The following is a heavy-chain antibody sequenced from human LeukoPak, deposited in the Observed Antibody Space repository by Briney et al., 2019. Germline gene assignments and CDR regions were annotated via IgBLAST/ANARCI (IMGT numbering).Heavy chain of an antibody. Sequence: GGSLRLSCAASGFTFSSYGMSWVRQAPGKGLEWVSAISGSGGSTYYADSVKGRFTISRDNSKNTLYLQMNSLGAEDTALYYCAKDTIPIAVAYYFDYWGQGTLVTVSS. V-gene: IGHV3-23*01. CDR1: GFTFSSYG. CDR3: AKDTIPIAVAYYFDY. J-gene: IGHJ4*02. CDR2: ISGSGGST. D-gene: IGHD6-19*01.